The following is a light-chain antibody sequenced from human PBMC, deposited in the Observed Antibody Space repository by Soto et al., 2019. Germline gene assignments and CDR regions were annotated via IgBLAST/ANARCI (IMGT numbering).Light chain of an antibody. Sequence: DIPMTQSPSSLYSSVGARDTITFRARQSISTCFNGYEQKPGKAPKLLIYAASSLQSGVPSRFSGSGSATDFTLTSSSLQPEDFASYYCQQSCSTPFTCGGGTKVEIK. J-gene: IGKJ4*01. CDR3: QQSCSTPFT. CDR2: AAS. V-gene: IGKV1-39*01. CDR1: QSISTC.